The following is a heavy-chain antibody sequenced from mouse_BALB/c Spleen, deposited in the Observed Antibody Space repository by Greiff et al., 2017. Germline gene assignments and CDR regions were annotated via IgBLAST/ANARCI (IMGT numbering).Heavy chain of an antibody. J-gene: IGHJ4*01. CDR1: GFNIKDTY. D-gene: IGHD2-14*01. CDR3: ASEVRRYAMDD. CDR2: IDPANGNT. V-gene: IGHV14-3*02. Sequence: VQLQQSGAELVKPGASVKLSCTASGFNIKDTYMHWVKQRPEQGLEWIGRIDPANGNTKYDPKFQGKATITADTSSNTAYLQLSSLTSEDTAVYYCASEVRRYAMDDWGQGTSVTVSS.